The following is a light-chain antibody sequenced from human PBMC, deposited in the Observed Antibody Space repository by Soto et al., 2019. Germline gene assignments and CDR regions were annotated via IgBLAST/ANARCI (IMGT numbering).Light chain of an antibody. CDR2: GAS. J-gene: IGKJ1*01. CDR1: QSVSSN. CDR3: QQYGRSPRT. V-gene: IGKV3-15*01. Sequence: EILITQSPATPSVTPGERATLSCRASQSVSSNLAWYQQKPGQAHRLLIYGASTRDTGIPDRFSGSGSGTKVTLTISSLQSEEFAVYNCQQYGRSPRTFGQGTRWIS.